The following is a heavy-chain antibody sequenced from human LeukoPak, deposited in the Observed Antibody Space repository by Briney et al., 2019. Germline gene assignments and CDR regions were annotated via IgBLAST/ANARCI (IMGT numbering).Heavy chain of an antibody. J-gene: IGHJ3*01. D-gene: IGHD3-10*01. Sequence: PSETLSLTCVVSGGSINSGINSWSWLRQSPEKGLEWIGYLYFNGKTNYKPSLQSRLSISLDRSMNQFSLKLTSVTAADSAVYYCARVKRGSDAFDVWGQGAVVIVSS. CDR3: ARVKRGSDAFDV. V-gene: IGHV4-30-2*06. CDR1: GGSINSGINS. CDR2: LYFNGKT.